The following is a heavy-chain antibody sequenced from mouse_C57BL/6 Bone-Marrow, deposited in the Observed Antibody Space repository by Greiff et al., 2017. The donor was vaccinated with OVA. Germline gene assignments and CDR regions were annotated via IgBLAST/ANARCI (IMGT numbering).Heavy chain of an antibody. CDR1: GYTFTSYW. J-gene: IGHJ2*01. D-gene: IGHD1-2*01. Sequence: QVQLQQPGAELVKPGASVKVSCKASGYTFTSYWMHWVKQRPGQGLEWIGRIHPSDSDTNYNQKFNGKVTLTVDKYSSTAYMHLSSLTSEDSAVYYCAMALEVDYWGQGTTLTVSS. V-gene: IGHV1-74*01. CDR2: IHPSDSDT. CDR3: AMALEVDY.